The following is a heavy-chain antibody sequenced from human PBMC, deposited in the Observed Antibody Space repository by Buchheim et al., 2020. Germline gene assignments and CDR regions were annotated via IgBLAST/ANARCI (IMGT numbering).Heavy chain of an antibody. CDR2: INPNSGGT. CDR1: GYTFTSYD. D-gene: IGHD3-22*01. J-gene: IGHJ5*02. CDR3: ARSPPSGYQNWFDP. V-gene: IGHV1-2*02. Sequence: QVQLVQSGAEVKKPGASVKVSCKASGYTFTSYDINWVRQATGQGLEWMGWINPNSGGTNYAQKFQGRVTMTRDTSIRTAYMGLSRLRSDDTAVYYCARSPPSGYQNWFDPWGQGTL.